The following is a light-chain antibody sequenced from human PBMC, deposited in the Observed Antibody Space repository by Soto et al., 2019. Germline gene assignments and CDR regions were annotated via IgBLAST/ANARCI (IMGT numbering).Light chain of an antibody. CDR2: GAS. V-gene: IGKV3D-15*01. Sequence: EIVMTQSPATLSVSPGERATLSCRASQSVSSNLAWYQQKPGQAPRLLIFGASTRATGIPARFSGSGSETEFTLNISSLQSEDFAVYYCQQYGSSTITFGKGTRREIK. CDR1: QSVSSN. J-gene: IGKJ5*01. CDR3: QQYGSSTIT.